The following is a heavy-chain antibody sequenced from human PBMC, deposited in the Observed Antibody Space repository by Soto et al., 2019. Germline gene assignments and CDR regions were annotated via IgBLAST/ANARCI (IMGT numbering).Heavy chain of an antibody. CDR3: ARDRGDSAMVSDGMDV. V-gene: IGHV4-31*03. Sequence: QVQLQESGPGLVRPSQTLSVTCTVSDDSINSGDYFWSWIRQHPGKGLEWIGNIHYSGKTYHNPTLKSRISISVDTSNNQVSLKLSSVTAADTAVYFCARDRGDSAMVSDGMDVWGQGTTVTVSS. CDR1: DDSINSGDYF. J-gene: IGHJ6*02. D-gene: IGHD5-18*01. CDR2: IHYSGKT.